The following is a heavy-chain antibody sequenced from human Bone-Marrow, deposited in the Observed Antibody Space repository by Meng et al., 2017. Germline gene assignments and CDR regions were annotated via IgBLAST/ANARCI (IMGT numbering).Heavy chain of an antibody. CDR3: TRAFKDTKYCFDY. V-gene: IGHV3-49*04. D-gene: IGHD2-2*01. J-gene: IGHJ4*02. CDR1: GFTFSSYA. Sequence: GESLKISCAASGFTFSSYAMSWVRQAPGKGLEWVAFIRSKAYGGTTEYAASVEGSFTISRDDSKSIAYLQMNSLKTEDTAVYYRTRAFKDTKYCFDYWGQGTLVTVSS. CDR2: IRSKAYGGTT.